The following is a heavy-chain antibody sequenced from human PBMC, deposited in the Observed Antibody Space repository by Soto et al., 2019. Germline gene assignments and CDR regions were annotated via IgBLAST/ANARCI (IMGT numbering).Heavy chain of an antibody. CDR3: ARVPSSSGWILPPYGMDV. J-gene: IGHJ6*02. CDR1: GYTFTSYG. Sequence: ASVKVSCKASGYTFTSYGISWVRQAPGQGLEWMGWISAYNGNTNYAQKLQGRVTMTTDTSTSTAYMELRSLRSDDTAVYYCARVPSSSGWILPPYGMDVWGQGTTVTVSS. V-gene: IGHV1-18*01. D-gene: IGHD6-19*01. CDR2: ISAYNGNT.